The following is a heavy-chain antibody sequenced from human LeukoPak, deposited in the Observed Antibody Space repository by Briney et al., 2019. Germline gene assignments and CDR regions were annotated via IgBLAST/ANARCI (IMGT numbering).Heavy chain of an antibody. CDR3: AKSRVVRGVIRFDP. J-gene: IGHJ5*02. Sequence: GGSLRLPCAASGFTFSSYGMHWVRQAPGKGLEWVAFIRYDGSNKYYADSVKGRFTISRDNSKNTLYLQMNSLRAEDTAVYYCAKSRVVRGVIRFDPWGQGTLVTVSS. D-gene: IGHD3-10*01. V-gene: IGHV3-30*02. CDR1: GFTFSSYG. CDR2: IRYDGSNK.